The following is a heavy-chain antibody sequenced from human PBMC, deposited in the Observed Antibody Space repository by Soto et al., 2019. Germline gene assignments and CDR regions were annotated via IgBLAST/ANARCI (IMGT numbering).Heavy chain of an antibody. Sequence: GVTLRLSCAASGFTFSSYAMSWVRQAPEKELKRVSAISGRGGSTYYADSEKGRFTISRDNSKNTLYLQMNSQKDENKAVYYCAKGVEVIAAHSPYHWYFDLWGRGTLVTVGS. CDR3: AKGVEVIAAHSPYHWYFDL. J-gene: IGHJ2*01. V-gene: IGHV3-23*01. CDR2: ISGRGGST. CDR1: GFTFSSYA. D-gene: IGHD6-13*01.